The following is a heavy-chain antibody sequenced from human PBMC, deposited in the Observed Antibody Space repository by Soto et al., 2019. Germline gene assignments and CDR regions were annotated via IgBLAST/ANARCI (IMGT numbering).Heavy chain of an antibody. D-gene: IGHD3-3*01. CDR1: GFTFSSYA. V-gene: IGHV3-23*01. Sequence: PGGSLRLSCAASGFTFSSYAMSWVRQAPGKGLERVSAISGSGGSTYYADSVKGRFTISRDNSKNTLYLQMNSLRAEDTAVYYCAKDRRITIFGVVPYYYYGMDVWGQGTTVTVSS. J-gene: IGHJ6*02. CDR3: AKDRRITIFGVVPYYYYGMDV. CDR2: ISGSGGST.